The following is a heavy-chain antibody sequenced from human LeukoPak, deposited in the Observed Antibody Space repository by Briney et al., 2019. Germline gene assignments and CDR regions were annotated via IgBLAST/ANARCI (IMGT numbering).Heavy chain of an antibody. V-gene: IGHV3-23*01. CDR2: ISGSVGVA. D-gene: IGHD6-19*01. Sequence: GGSLRLSCVPSRFTFTSYAMSLVRQAPGRGLGWVSAISGSVGVAYSADSVKGRFTISRDNSKNTLYLQMNSVRAEDTAVYYCAKNDSGWYYFDYWGQRTLVTVSS. J-gene: IGHJ4*02. CDR3: AKNDSGWYYFDY. CDR1: RFTFTSYA.